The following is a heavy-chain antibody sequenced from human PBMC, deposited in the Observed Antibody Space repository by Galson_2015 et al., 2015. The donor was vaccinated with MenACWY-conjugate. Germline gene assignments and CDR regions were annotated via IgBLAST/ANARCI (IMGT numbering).Heavy chain of an antibody. CDR3: ARDRVYGSGRSDH. V-gene: IGHV3-74*01. J-gene: IGHJ4*02. Sequence: SLRLSCAVSAVSEFTFSNYWMHWVRQVPGKGLVWLSRINGDGSVTNYADSVRGRFTISRDNAKNTLYLQMNSLRAEDTAIYYCARDRVYGSGRSDHWGQGTLVTVS. D-gene: IGHD3-10*01. CDR1: AVSEFTFSNYW. CDR2: INGDGSVT.